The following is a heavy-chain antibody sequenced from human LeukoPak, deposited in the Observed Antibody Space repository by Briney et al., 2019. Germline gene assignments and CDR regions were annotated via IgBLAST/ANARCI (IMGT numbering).Heavy chain of an antibody. CDR3: ASGRQLGY. CDR2: IKEDGSGK. V-gene: IGHV3-7*01. J-gene: IGHJ4*02. D-gene: IGHD6-13*01. CDR1: GFTFSNYW. Sequence: GGSLSLSCAASGFTFSNYWMSWVRQAPGKGLEWVANIKEDGSGKYYVDSVKGRFTISRDNARNSLYLQMNSLRAEDTAVYYCASGRQLGYWGQGTLVTVSS.